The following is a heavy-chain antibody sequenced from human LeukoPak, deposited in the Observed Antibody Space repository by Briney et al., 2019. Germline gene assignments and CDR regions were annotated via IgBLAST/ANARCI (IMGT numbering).Heavy chain of an antibody. V-gene: IGHV4-34*01. Sequence: PSETLSLTCAVYGGSFSGYYWSWIRQPPGKGLEWIGEINHSGSTNYNPSLKSRVTISVDTSKNQFSLKLSSVTAADTAVYYCARVGSVAARENFDYWGQGTLVTVSS. CDR3: ARVGSVAARENFDY. D-gene: IGHD6-6*01. CDR1: GGSFSGYY. J-gene: IGHJ4*02. CDR2: INHSGST.